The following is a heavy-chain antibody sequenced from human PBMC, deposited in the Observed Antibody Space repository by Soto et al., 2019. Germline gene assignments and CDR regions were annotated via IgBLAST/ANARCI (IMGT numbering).Heavy chain of an antibody. Sequence: ASVKVSCKVSGYTLTELSMHWVRQAPGKGLEWMGGFDPEDGETIYAQKFQGRVTMTEDTSTDTAYMELSSLRSEDTAVYYCARADGVYCSSTSCYRFDYWGQGTLVTVSS. J-gene: IGHJ4*02. V-gene: IGHV1-24*01. CDR1: GYTLTELS. D-gene: IGHD2-2*01. CDR2: FDPEDGET. CDR3: ARADGVYCSSTSCYRFDY.